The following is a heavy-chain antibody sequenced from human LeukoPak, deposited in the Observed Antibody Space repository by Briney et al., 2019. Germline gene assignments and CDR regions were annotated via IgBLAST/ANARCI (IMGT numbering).Heavy chain of an antibody. CDR1: GYTVTCYG. Sequence: ASVKVSCKASGYTVTCYGISWVRRAPGHGLEWMGWISAYNGNTNYAQKRQGRVTITTDESTSTAYMELSSLRSEDTAVYYCAREPGLNYYDSSGYGWFDLWGQGTLVTVSS. D-gene: IGHD3-22*01. J-gene: IGHJ5*02. CDR2: ISAYNGNT. CDR3: AREPGLNYYDSSGYGWFDL. V-gene: IGHV1-18*01.